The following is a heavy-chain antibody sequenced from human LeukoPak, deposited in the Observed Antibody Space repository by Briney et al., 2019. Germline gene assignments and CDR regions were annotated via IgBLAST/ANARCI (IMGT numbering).Heavy chain of an antibody. CDR1: GYTFTGYY. D-gene: IGHD3-10*01. CDR2: INPNSGGT. Sequence: GASVKVSCKASGYTFTGYYMHWVRQAPGQGLEWMGWINPNSGGTNYAQKFQGRVTMTRDTSISTAYMELRSLRSDDTAVYYCARDRADHYYGSGSYPDAFDIWGQGTMVTVSS. CDR3: ARDRADHYYGSGSYPDAFDI. J-gene: IGHJ3*02. V-gene: IGHV1-2*02.